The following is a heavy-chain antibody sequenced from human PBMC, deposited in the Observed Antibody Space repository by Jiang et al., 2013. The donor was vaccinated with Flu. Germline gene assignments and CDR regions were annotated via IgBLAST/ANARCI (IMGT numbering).Heavy chain of an antibody. Sequence: ETLSLTCTVYGGPFGDYYWSWIRQPPGKGLEWIGEIGHSGSTNYSPSLKSRVTVSIDTSKNEFSLKLSSVTAADTAVYYCARQKMTTIKLGAFDIWGQGAMVTVSS. J-gene: IGHJ3*02. D-gene: IGHD5-24*01. V-gene: IGHV4-34*01. CDR1: GGPFGDYY. CDR3: ARQKMTTIKLGAFDI. CDR2: IGHSGST.